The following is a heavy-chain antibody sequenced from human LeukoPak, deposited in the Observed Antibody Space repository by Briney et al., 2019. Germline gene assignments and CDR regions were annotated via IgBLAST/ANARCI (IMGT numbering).Heavy chain of an antibody. J-gene: IGHJ4*02. CDR3: ARGYYGSGYVDY. V-gene: IGHV1-3*01. Sequence: GASVKVSCKASGYTFTSYAMHWVRQAPGQRLEWMGWINAGSGNTKYSQKFQGRVTITRDTSASTAYMELSSLRSEDTAVYYCARGYYGSGYVDYWGQGTLVTVSS. CDR1: GYTFTSYA. D-gene: IGHD3-10*01. CDR2: INAGSGNT.